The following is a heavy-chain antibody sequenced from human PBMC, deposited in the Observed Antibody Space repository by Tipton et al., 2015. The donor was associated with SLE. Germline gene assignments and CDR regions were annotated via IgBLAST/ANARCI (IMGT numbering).Heavy chain of an antibody. CDR2: IWYDGSNK. D-gene: IGHD3-10*01. Sequence: SLRLSCAASGFTSSRDGMHWVRQAPGKGLEWVAVIWYDGSNKNYGDSVKGRFTISRDNSKNTLYLQMNSLRIEDTAVYYCARDGSFFYGSRSPSNNDFWGQGTLVTVSS. V-gene: IGHV3-33*01. CDR3: ARDGSFFYGSRSPSNNDF. CDR1: GFTSSRDG. J-gene: IGHJ4*02.